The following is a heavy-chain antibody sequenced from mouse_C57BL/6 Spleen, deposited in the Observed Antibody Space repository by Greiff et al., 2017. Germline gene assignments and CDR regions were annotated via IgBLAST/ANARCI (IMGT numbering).Heavy chain of an antibody. Sequence: VQLQQSGAELVKPGASVKISCKASGYAFSSYWMNWVKQRPGKGLEWIGQIYPGDGATNYNGKFKGEATLTADKSSSTAYMQLSSLTSEDSAVYFCAREAVTDLRRGGLAYWGQGTLVTVSA. CDR1: GYAFSSYW. CDR3: AREAVTDLRRGGLAY. J-gene: IGHJ3*01. CDR2: IYPGDGAT. D-gene: IGHD2-12*01. V-gene: IGHV1-80*01.